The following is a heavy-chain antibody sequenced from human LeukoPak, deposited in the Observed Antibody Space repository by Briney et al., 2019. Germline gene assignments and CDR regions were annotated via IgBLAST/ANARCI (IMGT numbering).Heavy chain of an antibody. CDR3: ARVPDPYCSSTSCYPDGGRWFDP. D-gene: IGHD2-2*01. J-gene: IGHJ5*02. Sequence: ASVKVSCKASGGTFSSCAISWVRQAPGQGLEWMGGIIPIFGTANYAQKFQGRVTITTDESTSTAYMELSSLRSEDTAVYYCARVPDPYCSSTSCYPDGGRWFDPWGQGTLVTVSS. V-gene: IGHV1-69*05. CDR2: IIPIFGTA. CDR1: GGTFSSCA.